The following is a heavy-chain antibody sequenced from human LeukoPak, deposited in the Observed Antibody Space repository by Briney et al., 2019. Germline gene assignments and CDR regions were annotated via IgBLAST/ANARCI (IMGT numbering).Heavy chain of an antibody. J-gene: IGHJ4*02. CDR2: INPNSGGT. D-gene: IGHD2-2*01. CDR1: GYTFTGYY. V-gene: IGHV1-2*02. CDR3: ARLLRYCSSTSCLYFDY. Sequence: GASVKVSCKASGYTFTGYYMHWVRQAPGQGLEWMGWINPNSGGTNYAQKFQGRVTMTRDTSISTAYMELSRLRSDDTAVSYCARLLRYCSSTSCLYFDYWGQGTLVTVSS.